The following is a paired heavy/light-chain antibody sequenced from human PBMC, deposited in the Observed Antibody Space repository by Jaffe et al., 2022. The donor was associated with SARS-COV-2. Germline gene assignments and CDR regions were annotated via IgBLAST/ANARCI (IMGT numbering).Light chain of an antibody. CDR2: KVS. V-gene: IGKV2-30*02. CDR1: VSLVHSDGNTF. J-gene: IGKJ2*03. CDR3: MQGTHWPYS. Sequence: DIVVTQSPLILSVNLGQPASISCRSSVSLVHSDGNTFLHWFQQRPGQSPRRLIYKVSNRDSGVPDRFTGSGSVTDFTLKISRVEAEDVGIYYCMQGTHWPYSFGQGTKVEI.
Heavy chain of an antibody. CDR2: IFSNDAK. CDR3: ARIWDCPGGSCYDIDS. D-gene: IGHD2-15*01. CDR1: GFSLNNPRMG. J-gene: IGHJ4*02. V-gene: IGHV2-26*01. Sequence: QVTLKESGPVLVKPTETLTLTCRFSGFSLNNPRMGVTWIRQPPGKALQWLAHIFSNDAKSYSVSLRTRLTISKDTSRSQVVLSLTDVDPADTATYYCARIWDCPGGSCYDIDSWGQGTLVTVSS.